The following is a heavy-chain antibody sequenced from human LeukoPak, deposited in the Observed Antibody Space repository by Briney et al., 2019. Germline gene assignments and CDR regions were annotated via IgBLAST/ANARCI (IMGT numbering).Heavy chain of an antibody. CDR3: ARPGYSYGLGY. CDR2: IYYSGST. J-gene: IGHJ4*02. V-gene: IGHV4-39*01. Sequence: SETLSLTCTVSGGSISSSSYSWGWIRQPPGKGLEWIGSIYYSGSTYYNPSLKSRVTISVDTSKNQFSLKLSSVTAADTAVYYCARPGYSYGLGYWGQGTLVTVSS. CDR1: GGSISSSSYS. D-gene: IGHD5-18*01.